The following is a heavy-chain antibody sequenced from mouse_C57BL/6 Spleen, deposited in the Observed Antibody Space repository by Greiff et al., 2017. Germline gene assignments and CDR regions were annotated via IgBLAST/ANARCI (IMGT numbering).Heavy chain of an antibody. J-gene: IGHJ3*01. Sequence: QVQLQQSGAELARPGASVKLSCKASGYTFTSYGISWVKQRTGQGLEWIGEIYPRSGNTYYNEKFKGKATLTAAKASSTAYMELRSLTSEDSAVYFCARSAREELGPAWFADWGEGTLVTVSA. D-gene: IGHD4-1*01. CDR3: ARSAREELGPAWFAD. CDR2: IYPRSGNT. V-gene: IGHV1-81*01. CDR1: GYTFTSYG.